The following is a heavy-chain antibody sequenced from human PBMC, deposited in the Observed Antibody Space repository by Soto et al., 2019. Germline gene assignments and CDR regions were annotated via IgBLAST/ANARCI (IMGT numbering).Heavy chain of an antibody. Sequence: PSEPLSPTCTLSGGSIRIYYWSWIPQPPGKGLEGIGYIYSSNSINYNPSLNSRFIISVNTSKNQLFLRLTSITAADTAVYYCARAYYDTSGYSLDPWGQGMLVSVSS. CDR2: IYSSNSI. CDR3: ARAYYDTSGYSLDP. D-gene: IGHD3-22*01. CDR1: GGSIRIYY. J-gene: IGHJ5*02. V-gene: IGHV4-59*01.